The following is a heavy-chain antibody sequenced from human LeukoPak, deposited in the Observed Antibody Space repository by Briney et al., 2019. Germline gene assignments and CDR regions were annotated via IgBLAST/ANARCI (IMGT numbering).Heavy chain of an antibody. D-gene: IGHD6-13*01. V-gene: IGHV4-30-4*07. CDR1: GDSISSGGYS. CDR3: ARVVAAVGNNWFDP. Sequence: SETLSLTCAVSGDSISSGGYSWSWIRQTPGKGLEWIAYIHDSGSTYNNPSLKSRLSISIDTSKNQFSLKLNSVTAADTAVYYCARVVAAVGNNWFDPWGQGTLVTVSS. CDR2: IHDSGST. J-gene: IGHJ5*02.